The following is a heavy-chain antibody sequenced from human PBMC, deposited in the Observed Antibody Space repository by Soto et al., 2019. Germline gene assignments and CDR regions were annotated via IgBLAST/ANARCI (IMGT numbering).Heavy chain of an antibody. CDR3: ARETLIYYGSGRGWFDP. Sequence: QVQLQESGPGLVKPSQTLSLTCTVSGGSISSGRYYWSWIRQHPGKGLEWIGYIYYSGSTYYNPSLKSRVTISVDTSKNQFSLKLSSVTAADTAVYYCARETLIYYGSGRGWFDPWGQGTLVTVSS. V-gene: IGHV4-31*03. CDR1: GGSISSGRYY. D-gene: IGHD3-10*01. CDR2: IYYSGST. J-gene: IGHJ5*02.